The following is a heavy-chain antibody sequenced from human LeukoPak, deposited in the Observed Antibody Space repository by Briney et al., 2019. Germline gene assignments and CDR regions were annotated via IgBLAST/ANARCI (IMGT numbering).Heavy chain of an antibody. V-gene: IGHV4-34*01. CDR2: INHSGST. J-gene: IGHJ4*02. D-gene: IGHD2-21*02. Sequence: PSETLSLTCAVYGGSFSVYYWSWIRQPPGKGLEWIGEINHSGSTNYNPSLKSRVTISVDTSKNQFSLKLSSVTAADTAVYYCARGRSGMGSIVVVTAIRAKSFDYWGQGTLVTVSS. CDR1: GGSFSVYY. CDR3: ARGRSGMGSIVVVTAIRAKSFDY.